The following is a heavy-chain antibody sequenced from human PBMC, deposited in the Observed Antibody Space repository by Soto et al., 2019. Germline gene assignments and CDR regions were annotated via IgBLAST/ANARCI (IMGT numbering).Heavy chain of an antibody. CDR1: GFTFSSYG. CDR2: ISYDGSNK. D-gene: IGHD3-10*01. CDR3: AKDLRYYGSGSYYYYYYGMDV. J-gene: IGHJ6*02. Sequence: GGSLRLSCAASGFTFSSYGMHWVRQAPGKGLEWVAVISYDGSNKYYADSVKGRFTISRDNSKNTLYLQMNSLRAEDTAVYYCAKDLRYYGSGSYYYYYYGMDVWGQGTTVTVSS. V-gene: IGHV3-30*18.